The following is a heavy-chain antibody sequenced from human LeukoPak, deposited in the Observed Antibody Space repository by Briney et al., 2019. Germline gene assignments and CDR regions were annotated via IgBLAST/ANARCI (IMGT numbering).Heavy chain of an antibody. V-gene: IGHV1-69*04. Sequence: GASVKVSCKASGYTFTSYGISWVRQAPGQGLEWMGRIIPILGIANYAQKFQGRVTITADKSTSTAYMELSSLRSEDTAVYYCAREEEILWFGELSSGWFDPWGQGTLVTVSS. CDR1: GYTFTSYG. CDR2: IIPILGIA. D-gene: IGHD3-10*01. J-gene: IGHJ5*02. CDR3: AREEEILWFGELSSGWFDP.